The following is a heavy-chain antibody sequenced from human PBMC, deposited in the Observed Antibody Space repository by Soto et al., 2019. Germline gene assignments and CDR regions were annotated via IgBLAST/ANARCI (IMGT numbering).Heavy chain of an antibody. V-gene: IGHV4-59*01. D-gene: IGHD6-19*01. J-gene: IGHJ4*02. Sequence: PSETLSLTCTVSGGSISSYYWSWIRQPPGKGLEWIGYIYYSGSTNYNPSLKSRVTISVDTSKNQFSLKLSSVTAADTAVYYCARERAVAGPIDYWGQGTLVTV. CDR2: IYYSGST. CDR1: GGSISSYY. CDR3: ARERAVAGPIDY.